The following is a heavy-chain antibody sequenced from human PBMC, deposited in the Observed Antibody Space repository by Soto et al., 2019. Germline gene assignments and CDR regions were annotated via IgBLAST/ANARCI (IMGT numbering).Heavy chain of an antibody. Sequence: GGSLILSCAASGFTFSNYWMHWVRQAPGKGLVWVSRIHSDGSSTFYADSVKGRFTISRDNVKKMVYLQMNSLRAEDTAVYYCARDNWNTVWGQGTMVTVSS. CDR3: ARDNWNTV. V-gene: IGHV3-74*01. CDR1: GFTFSNYW. D-gene: IGHD1-20*01. CDR2: IHSDGSST. J-gene: IGHJ3*01.